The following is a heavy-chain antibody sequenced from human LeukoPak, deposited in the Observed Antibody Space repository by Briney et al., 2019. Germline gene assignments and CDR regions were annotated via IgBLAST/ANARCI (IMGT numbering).Heavy chain of an antibody. Sequence: PGGSPRLSCSASGFTFSSYAMHWVRQAPGKGLEYVSAISSNGGSTYYADSVKGRFTISRDNSKNTLYLQMSSLRAEDTAVYYCVNGYCSSTSCYAVMDYWGQGTLVTVSS. CDR2: ISSNGGST. J-gene: IGHJ4*02. CDR1: GFTFSSYA. V-gene: IGHV3-64D*06. D-gene: IGHD2-2*01. CDR3: VNGYCSSTSCYAVMDY.